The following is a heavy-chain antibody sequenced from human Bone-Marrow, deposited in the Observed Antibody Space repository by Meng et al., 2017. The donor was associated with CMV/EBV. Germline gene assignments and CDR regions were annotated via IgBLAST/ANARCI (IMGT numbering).Heavy chain of an antibody. J-gene: IGHJ3*02. CDR1: GGSVNNYY. CDR2: IYYSGST. V-gene: IGHV4-59*02. CDR3: ARNGGDDAFDI. Sequence: SEPLSLTCTVSGGSVNNYYWSWIRQPPGKGLEWIGYIYYSGSTNYNPSLKSRVTISVDTSKNQFSLKLSSVTAADTAVYYCARNGGDDAFDIWGQGTMVTASS. D-gene: IGHD2-21*01.